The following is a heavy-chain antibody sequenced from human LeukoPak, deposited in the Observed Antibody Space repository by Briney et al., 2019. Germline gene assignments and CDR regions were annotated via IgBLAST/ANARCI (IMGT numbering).Heavy chain of an antibody. V-gene: IGHV3-30*04. Sequence: GGSLRLSCAASGFTFSSHAMHWVRQAPGKGLEWVAVISRDGRRIYYTDSAKGRFIISRDNSKNTLSLQMNSLRGGDTAVYSCARDRVNRADCGGDCYSAVFDHWGQGILVTVSP. CDR1: GFTFSSHA. CDR3: ARDRVNRADCGGDCYSAVFDH. J-gene: IGHJ5*02. CDR2: ISRDGRRI. D-gene: IGHD2-21*02.